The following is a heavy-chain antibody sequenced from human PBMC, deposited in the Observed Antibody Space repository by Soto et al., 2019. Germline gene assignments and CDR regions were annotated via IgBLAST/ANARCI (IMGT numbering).Heavy chain of an antibody. CDR2: ISYDGSNK. CDR1: GFTFSSYG. V-gene: IGHV3-30*18. D-gene: IGHD5-12*01. Sequence: QVQLVESGGGVVQPGRSLRLSCAASGFTFSSYGMHWVRQAPGKGLEWVAVISYDGSNKYYADSVKGRLTTSRDNSKNPLYLQMNSLRGEDTAVYYCAKDNGSGCDWLRVGDASDIWGQGTMVTVSS. J-gene: IGHJ3*02. CDR3: AKDNGSGCDWLRVGDASDI.